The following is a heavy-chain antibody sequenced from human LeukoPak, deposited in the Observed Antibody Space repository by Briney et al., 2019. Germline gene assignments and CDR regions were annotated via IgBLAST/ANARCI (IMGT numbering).Heavy chain of an antibody. Sequence: GESLKISCKGSGYSFTSHWIGWVRQMPGKGLEWMGIIHPGDSDTRYSPSFQGQVAISADRSISTAYLQWSSLKASDTALYYCARLGGYCSRASCYGGPFDYWGQGTLVTVSS. J-gene: IGHJ4*02. D-gene: IGHD2-2*01. CDR3: ARLGGYCSRASCYGGPFDY. CDR1: GYSFTSHW. V-gene: IGHV5-51*01. CDR2: IHPGDSDT.